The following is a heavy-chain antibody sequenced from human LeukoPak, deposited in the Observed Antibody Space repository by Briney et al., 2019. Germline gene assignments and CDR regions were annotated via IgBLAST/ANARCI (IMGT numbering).Heavy chain of an antibody. CDR2: IRYDGSNK. J-gene: IGHJ4*02. CDR1: GFTFSSYG. CDR3: AKDLAYIVVVPAAPGNYFDY. Sequence: PGRSLRLSCAASGFTFSSYGMHWVRQAPGKGLEWVAFIRYDGSNKYYADSVKGRFTISRDNSKNTLYLQMNSLRAEDTAVYYCAKDLAYIVVVPAAPGNYFDYWGQGTLVTVSS. D-gene: IGHD2-2*01. V-gene: IGHV3-30*02.